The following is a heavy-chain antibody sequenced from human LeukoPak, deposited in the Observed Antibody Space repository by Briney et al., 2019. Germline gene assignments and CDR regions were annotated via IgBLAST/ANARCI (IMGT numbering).Heavy chain of an antibody. D-gene: IGHD2-2*01. CDR2: IYYSGST. CDR1: GGSISSYY. Sequence: SETLSLTCTVSGGSISSYYWSWIRQPPGKGLEWIGYIYYSGSTNYNPSLKSRVTISVDTSKNQFSLKLSSVTAADTAVYYCARGYCSSTSCYPFDHWGQGTLVTVSS. J-gene: IGHJ4*02. CDR3: ARGYCSSTSCYPFDH. V-gene: IGHV4-59*01.